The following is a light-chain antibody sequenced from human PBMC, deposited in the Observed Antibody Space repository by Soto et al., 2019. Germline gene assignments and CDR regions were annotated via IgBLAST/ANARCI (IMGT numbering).Light chain of an antibody. Sequence: DIVMTQSPDSLAVSLGERATINCKSSQSVLYSPNNKNYLAWYQQKPGQPPKLLIYWASTRDSGVPDRFSGSGSGTDFTLTISSLQAEDVAVYYCQQYYSTLYTFGQGTKLEIK. CDR2: WAS. CDR1: QSVLYSPNNKNY. CDR3: QQYYSTLYT. J-gene: IGKJ2*01. V-gene: IGKV4-1*01.